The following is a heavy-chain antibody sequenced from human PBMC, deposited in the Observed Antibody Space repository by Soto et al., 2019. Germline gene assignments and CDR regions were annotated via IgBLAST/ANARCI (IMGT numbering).Heavy chain of an antibody. CDR3: ARAPVLRFLEWLFIFGY. J-gene: IGHJ4*02. Sequence: KPSETLSLTCTVSGGSISSGDYYWSWIRQLPGKGLEWIGYIYYSGSTYYNPSLKSRVTISVDTSKNQFSLKLSSVTAADTAVYYCARAPVLRFLEWLFIFGYRGQGTLVTVSS. CDR1: GGSISSGDYY. V-gene: IGHV4-30-4*01. D-gene: IGHD3-3*01. CDR2: IYYSGST.